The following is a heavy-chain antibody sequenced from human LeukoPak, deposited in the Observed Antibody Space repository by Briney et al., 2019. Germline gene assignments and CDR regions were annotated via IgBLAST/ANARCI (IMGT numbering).Heavy chain of an antibody. CDR3: ARHGDLYYYYYMDV. D-gene: IGHD3-10*01. J-gene: IGHJ6*03. V-gene: IGHV4-59*01. Sequence: VKPSETLSLTCTVSGGSISSYYWSWIRQPPGKGLEWIGYIYYSGSTNYNPSLKSRVTISVHTSKNQFSLRLSSVTAADAAVYYCARHGDLYYYYYMDVWGKGTTVTVSS. CDR1: GGSISSYY. CDR2: IYYSGST.